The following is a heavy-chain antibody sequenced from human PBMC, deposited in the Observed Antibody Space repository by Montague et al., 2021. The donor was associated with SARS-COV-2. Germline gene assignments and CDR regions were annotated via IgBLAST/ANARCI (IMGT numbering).Heavy chain of an antibody. CDR1: GFSLSTSGMC. J-gene: IGHJ6*02. V-gene: IGHV2-70*11. CDR3: ARTHYDILPGYYYHIDV. D-gene: IGHD3-9*01. CDR2: IDWDDDK. Sequence: PALVKPTQTLTLTCTFSGFSLSTSGMCVSWIRQPPGKALEWLARIDWDDDKYYSTSLKTRLTISKDTSKNQVVLTMTNMDPVDTATYYCARTHYDILPGYYYHIDVWGQGATVTVS.